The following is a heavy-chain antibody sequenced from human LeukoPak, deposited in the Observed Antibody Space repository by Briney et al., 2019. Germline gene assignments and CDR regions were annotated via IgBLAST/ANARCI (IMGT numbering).Heavy chain of an antibody. D-gene: IGHD1-1*01. CDR3: ARQGAYNWHDNRWFDP. Sequence: ASVKVSCKASGYTFTSYYMHWVRQAPGQGLEWMGIINPSGGSTSYAQKFQGRVTMTRDMSTSTVYMELSSLRSEDTAVYYCARQGAYNWHDNRWFDPWGQGTLVTVSS. V-gene: IGHV1-46*01. CDR1: GYTFTSYY. CDR2: INPSGGST. J-gene: IGHJ5*02.